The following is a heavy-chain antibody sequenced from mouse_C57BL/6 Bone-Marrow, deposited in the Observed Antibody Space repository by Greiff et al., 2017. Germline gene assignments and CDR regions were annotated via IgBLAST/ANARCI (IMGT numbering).Heavy chain of an antibody. J-gene: IGHJ3*01. Sequence: QVQLQQPGAELVKPGASVKLSCKASGYTFTSYWMHWVKQRPGQGLEWIGMIHPNSGSNNSNEKFKSKATLTVDKSSSTAYMQLSSRTSEDSAVYYCARPTGSWFAYWGQGTLVTVSA. CDR1: GYTFTSYW. D-gene: IGHD1-2*01. CDR2: IHPNSGSN. CDR3: ARPTGSWFAY. V-gene: IGHV1-64*01.